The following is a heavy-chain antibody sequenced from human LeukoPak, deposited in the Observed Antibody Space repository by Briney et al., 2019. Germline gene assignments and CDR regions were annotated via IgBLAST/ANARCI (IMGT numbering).Heavy chain of an antibody. CDR2: IKSKTDGGTT. CDR1: GFTVSSNY. CDR3: TTTNYVWGSQVDY. D-gene: IGHD3-16*01. V-gene: IGHV3-15*01. J-gene: IGHJ4*02. Sequence: GGSLRLSCAASGFTVSSNYMSWVRQAPGKGLEWVGRIKSKTDGGTTDYAAPVKGRFTISRDDSKNTLYLQMNSLKTEDTAVYYCTTTNYVWGSQVDYWGQGTLVTVSS.